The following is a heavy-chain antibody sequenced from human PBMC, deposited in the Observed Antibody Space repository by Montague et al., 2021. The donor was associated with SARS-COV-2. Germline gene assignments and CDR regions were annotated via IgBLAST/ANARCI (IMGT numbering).Heavy chain of an antibody. CDR2: ITTDGDT. Sequence: SLRLSCAASAFTVGSYDLHWVRQDIGKRLEWVSAITTDGDTFYPDSVKGRFTVSRDFAKNSLSLQMNSLRTGDTAVYYCVTLGDYGSGSYYDVWGQGTTVTVPS. V-gene: IGHV3-13*01. J-gene: IGHJ6*02. CDR3: VTLGDYGSGSYYDV. D-gene: IGHD3-10*01. CDR1: AFTVGSYD.